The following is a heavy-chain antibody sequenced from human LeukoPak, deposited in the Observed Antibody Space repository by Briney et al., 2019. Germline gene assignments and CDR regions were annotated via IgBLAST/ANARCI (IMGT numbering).Heavy chain of an antibody. D-gene: IGHD3-3*01. J-gene: IGHJ4*02. V-gene: IGHV3-74*01. Sequence: PGRSLRLSCAPSGFTFSNYWMHCVRQPPRKGLVWVSHIKSDGSTTNYADSGEGRFTISRDNAKNTLYLQMNSLRAEDTAVYYCARGESRSGFEYWGQGTLVTVSS. CDR1: GFTFSNYW. CDR3: ARGESRSGFEY. CDR2: IKSDGSTT.